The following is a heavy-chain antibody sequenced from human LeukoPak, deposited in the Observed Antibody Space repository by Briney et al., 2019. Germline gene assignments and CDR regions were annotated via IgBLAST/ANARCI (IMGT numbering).Heavy chain of an antibody. CDR2: ISYDGSSK. J-gene: IGHJ4*02. V-gene: IGHV3-30*18. D-gene: IGHD6-13*01. CDR3: AKTPIAAAPPASYYFDY. CDR1: GFTLSSYG. Sequence: GGSLRLSCAVSGFTLSSYGMHWVRQAPGKGLEWVTVISYDGSSKYYADSVKGRFTISRDNSKNTLYLQMNSLRAEDTAVYYCAKTPIAAAPPASYYFDYWGQGTLVTVSS.